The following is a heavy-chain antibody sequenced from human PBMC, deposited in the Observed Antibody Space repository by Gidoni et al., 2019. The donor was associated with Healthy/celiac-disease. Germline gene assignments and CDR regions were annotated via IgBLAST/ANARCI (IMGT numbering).Heavy chain of an antibody. CDR3: AKDLNHYYGMDV. CDR1: GFTFDDYA. CDR2: ISWNSGSI. V-gene: IGHV3-9*01. J-gene: IGHJ6*02. Sequence: EVQLVESGGGLVQPGRSLRRSCAASGFTFDDYAMHWVRQAPGKGLEWVSGISWNSGSIGYADSVKGRFTISRDNAKNSLYLQMNSLRAEDTALYYCAKDLNHYYGMDVWGQGTTVTVSS.